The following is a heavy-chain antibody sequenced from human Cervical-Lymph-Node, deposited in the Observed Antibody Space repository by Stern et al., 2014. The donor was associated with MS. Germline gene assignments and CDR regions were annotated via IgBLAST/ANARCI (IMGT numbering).Heavy chain of an antibody. CDR3: ATTGTQGGWFDP. D-gene: IGHD1-14*01. CDR2: IIPIFGPA. J-gene: IGHJ5*02. V-gene: IGHV1-69*06. Sequence: VQLVESGAEVKKPGASVKVSCKASGGTFNSYAMNWVRQAPGQGLEWVGGIIPIFGPANYAQKFQGRVTITADKSTSTAYMELSSLRSEDTAVYYCATTGTQGGWFDPWGQGTLVTVSS. CDR1: GGTFNSYA.